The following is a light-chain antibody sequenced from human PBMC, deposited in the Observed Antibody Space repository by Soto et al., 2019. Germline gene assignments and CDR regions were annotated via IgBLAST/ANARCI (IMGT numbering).Light chain of an antibody. CDR3: QQRSRWPRLT. CDR2: DAS. J-gene: IGKJ4*01. Sequence: EIVLTQSPATLSLSPGERATLSCRASQSVSRYLAWYQQKPGQAPRLLIYDASNRATGIPARFSGSGSGTYFALTISTLEPEDFAVYYCQQRSRWPRLTFGGGTKVEI. CDR1: QSVSRY. V-gene: IGKV3-11*01.